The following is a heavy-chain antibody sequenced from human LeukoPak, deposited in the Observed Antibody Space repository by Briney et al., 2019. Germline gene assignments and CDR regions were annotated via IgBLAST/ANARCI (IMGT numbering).Heavy chain of an antibody. CDR2: ISAYNGNT. V-gene: IGHV1-18*01. CDR3: ARDRPSSWTTPPDY. CDR1: GYTFTSYG. J-gene: IGHJ4*02. Sequence: GASVKVSCKASGYTFTSYGISWVRQAPGQGLEWMGWISAYNGNTNYAQKLQGRVTMTTDTSTSTAYMELRSLRSDDTAVYYCARDRPSSWTTPPDYWGQGTLVTVSS. D-gene: IGHD6-13*01.